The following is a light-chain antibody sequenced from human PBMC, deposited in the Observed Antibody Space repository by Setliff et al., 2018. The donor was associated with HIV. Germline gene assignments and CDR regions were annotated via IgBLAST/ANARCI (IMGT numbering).Light chain of an antibody. CDR1: NIGSKS. CDR3: QVWDSSSDHHV. CDR2: DNG. J-gene: IGLJ1*01. Sequence: SYELAQPHSVSVATAQTGPRITCGGNNIGSKSVHWYQQKPGQAPVLVVYDNGDRPSGIPERFSGSNSGNTATLTISRVEAGDEADYYCQVWDSSSDHHVFGTGTKVTVL. V-gene: IGLV3-21*02.